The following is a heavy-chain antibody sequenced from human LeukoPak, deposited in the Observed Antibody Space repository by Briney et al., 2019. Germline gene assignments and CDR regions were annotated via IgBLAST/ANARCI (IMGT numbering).Heavy chain of an antibody. CDR1: GYTFTSYG. CDR2: ISAYNGNT. CDR3: ARARKELRFLEWLVAYYFDY. V-gene: IGHV1-18*01. J-gene: IGHJ4*02. D-gene: IGHD3-3*01. Sequence: GASVKVSCKASGYTFTSYGISWVRQAPGQGLEWMGWISAYNGNTNYAQKFQGRVTMTRSTSISTAYMELSSLRSEDTAVYYCARARKELRFLEWLVAYYFDYWGQGTLVTVSS.